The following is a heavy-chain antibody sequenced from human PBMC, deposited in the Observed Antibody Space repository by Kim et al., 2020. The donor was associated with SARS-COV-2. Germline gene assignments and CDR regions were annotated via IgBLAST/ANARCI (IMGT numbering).Heavy chain of an antibody. D-gene: IGHD6-13*01. J-gene: IGHJ1*01. V-gene: IGHV3-21*01. Sequence: GGSLRLSCAASGFTFSSYSMNWVRQAPGKGLEWVSSISSSSSYIYYADSVKGRFTISRDNAKNSLYLQMNSLRAEDTAVYYCARDSSSSWYAGGGLVQHWGQGTLFTVSA. CDR2: ISSSSSYI. CDR3: ARDSSSSWYAGGGLVQH. CDR1: GFTFSSYS.